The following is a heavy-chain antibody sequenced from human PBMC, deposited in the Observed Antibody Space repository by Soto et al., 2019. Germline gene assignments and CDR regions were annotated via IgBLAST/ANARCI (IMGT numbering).Heavy chain of an antibody. Sequence: GASVKVSCTVSGYTLTELSMHWVRQAPGKGLEWMGGFDPEDGETIYAQRFQGRVTMTEDTSTDTAYMELSSLRSEDTAVYYCATSFWSGYYTENPIPFDPWGQGTLVTVSS. CDR3: ATSFWSGYYTENPIPFDP. CDR1: GYTLTELS. V-gene: IGHV1-24*01. J-gene: IGHJ5*02. D-gene: IGHD3-3*01. CDR2: FDPEDGET.